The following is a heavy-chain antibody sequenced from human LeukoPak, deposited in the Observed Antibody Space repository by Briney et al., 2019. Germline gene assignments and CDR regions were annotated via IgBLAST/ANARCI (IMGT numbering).Heavy chain of an antibody. J-gene: IGHJ6*03. V-gene: IGHV4-39*07. CDR1: GASISGSGYY. CDR2: IYSSGST. CDR3: ARRRGGDYGMYYYYYMDV. Sequence: PSETLSLTCAVSGASISGSGYYWGWIRQPPGKGLEWIGNIYSSGSTYYNASLQSRVTISIDTSKSQFSLRLNSVTAADTAVYYCARRRGGDYGMYYYYYMDVWGKGTTVTVSS. D-gene: IGHD4-17*01.